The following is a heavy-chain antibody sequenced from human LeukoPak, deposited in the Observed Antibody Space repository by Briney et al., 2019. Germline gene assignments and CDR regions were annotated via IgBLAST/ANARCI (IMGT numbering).Heavy chain of an antibody. CDR2: IYYSGST. D-gene: IGHD1-26*01. V-gene: IGHV4-59*01. CDR1: GGSISSYY. CDR3: AREIGIGGQQKLYYFDY. Sequence: SETLSLTCTVSGGSISSYYWSWIRQPPGEGLEWIGYIYYSGSTNYNPSLKSRVTISVDTSKNQFSLKLSSVTAADTAVYYCAREIGIGGQQKLYYFDYWGQGTLVTVSS. J-gene: IGHJ4*02.